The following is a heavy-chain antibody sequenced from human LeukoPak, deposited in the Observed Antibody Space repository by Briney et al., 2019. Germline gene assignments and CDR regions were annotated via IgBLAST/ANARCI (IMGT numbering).Heavy chain of an antibody. CDR1: GFTFSDYY. Sequence: GGSLRLSCAASGFTFSDYYMSWIRQAPGKGLEWVSYISSSGSTIYYADSVKGRFTISRGNAKNSLYLQMNSLRAEDTAVYYCAAYTYYDFWRGIGGWFDPWGQGTLVTVSS. CDR3: AAYTYYDFWRGIGGWFDP. D-gene: IGHD3-3*01. CDR2: ISSSGSTI. J-gene: IGHJ5*02. V-gene: IGHV3-11*01.